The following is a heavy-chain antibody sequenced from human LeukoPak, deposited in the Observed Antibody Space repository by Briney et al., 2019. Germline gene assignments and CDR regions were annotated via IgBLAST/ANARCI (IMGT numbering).Heavy chain of an antibody. CDR2: IIPIFGTA. D-gene: IGHD3-10*01. Sequence: AAVKVSCKASGGTFSSYAISWVRQAPGQGLEWMGGIIPIFGTANYAQKFQGRVTITTDESTSTAYMALSSLRSERTAAYYCASDGDYYGSGSYYILDYGAREPWSPSPQ. CDR1: GGTFSSYA. CDR3: ASDGDYYGSGSYYILDY. J-gene: IGHJ4*02. V-gene: IGHV1-69*05.